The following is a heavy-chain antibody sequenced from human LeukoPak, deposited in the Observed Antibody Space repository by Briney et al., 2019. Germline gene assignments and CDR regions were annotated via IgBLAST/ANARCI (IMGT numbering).Heavy chain of an antibody. J-gene: IGHJ5*02. V-gene: IGHV1-69*04. CDR2: IIPILGIA. CDR1: GGTFSSYA. D-gene: IGHD6-13*01. Sequence: GSSVKVSCKASGGTFSSYAISWVRQAPGQGLEWMGRIIPILGIANYAQKFQGRVTITADKSTSTAYMELSSLRSEDTAVYYCARDSSSSWYARGWFDPWGQGTLDTVSS. CDR3: ARDSSSSWYARGWFDP.